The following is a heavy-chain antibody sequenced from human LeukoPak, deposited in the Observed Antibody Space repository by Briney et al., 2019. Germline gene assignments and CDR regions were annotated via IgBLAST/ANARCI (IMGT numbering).Heavy chain of an antibody. Sequence: GGSLRLSCAASGFTFSSYAMNWVRQAPGKGLEWVSISGSGGDTYYADSVKGRFTISRDDSKNTLYLQMNSLRAEDTAVYYCAKARGATYGTYYFDYWGQGTLFTVSS. CDR3: AKARGATYGTYYFDY. CDR1: GFTFSSYA. CDR2: ISGSGGDT. J-gene: IGHJ4*02. V-gene: IGHV3-23*01. D-gene: IGHD4/OR15-4a*01.